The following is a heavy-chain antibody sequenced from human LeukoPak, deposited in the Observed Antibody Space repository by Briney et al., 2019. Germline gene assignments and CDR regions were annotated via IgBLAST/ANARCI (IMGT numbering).Heavy chain of an antibody. CDR2: ISSSSIT. CDR1: GFSFGSFE. V-gene: IGHV3-48*03. J-gene: IGHJ6*03. CDR3: AKERRGYYMDV. D-gene: IGHD3-10*01. Sequence: GGSLRLSCVVSGFSFGSFEMNWVRQAPGKGLEWVSYISSSSITLYADSVKGRFTISRDNARDSLYLQMNSLRPEDTALYYCAKERRGYYMDVWGKGTTVTVSS.